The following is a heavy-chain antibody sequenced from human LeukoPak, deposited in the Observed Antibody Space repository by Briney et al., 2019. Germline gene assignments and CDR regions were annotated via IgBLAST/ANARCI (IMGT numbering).Heavy chain of an antibody. D-gene: IGHD6-6*01. CDR3: AKDLGIVEYSSSGAGMDV. CDR1: GFTFSSYA. J-gene: IGHJ6*04. CDR2: ISYDGSNK. V-gene: IGHV3-30-3*01. Sequence: GGSLRLSCAASGFTFSSYAMHWVRQAPGKGLEWVAVISYDGSNKYYADSVKGRFTISRDNSKNTLYPQMNSLRAEDTAVYYCAKDLGIVEYSSSGAGMDVWGKGTTVTVSS.